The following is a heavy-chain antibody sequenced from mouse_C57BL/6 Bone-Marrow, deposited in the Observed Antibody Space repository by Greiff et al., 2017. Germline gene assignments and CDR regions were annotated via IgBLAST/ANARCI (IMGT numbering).Heavy chain of an antibody. D-gene: IGHD2-5*01. CDR3: SISDNYRNSSWFAY. J-gene: IGHJ3*01. V-gene: IGHV1-85*01. CDR2: IYPRYGST. CDR1: GYTFTSYD. Sequence: QVQLQQSGPELVKPGASVKLSCKASGYTFTSYDINWVKQRPGQGLEWIGWIYPRYGSTKYNEKFKGKATLTVDTSSSTSYMELHRLTSEDSAVYFFSISDNYRNSSWFAYWGQGTLVTVSA.